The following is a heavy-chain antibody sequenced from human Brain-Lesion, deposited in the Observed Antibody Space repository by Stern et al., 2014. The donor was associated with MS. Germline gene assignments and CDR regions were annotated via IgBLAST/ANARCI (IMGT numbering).Heavy chain of an antibody. D-gene: IGHD6-13*01. J-gene: IGHJ4*02. CDR2: SDHSGST. CDR3: ARFPASRPHVFDS. CDR1: GGSISSSNW. V-gene: IGHV4-4*02. Sequence: VQLVESGPGLVKPSGTLSLTCAVSGGSISSSNWWSWVRQSPGKGLEWIGESDHSGSTIYNPSLTSRVTVSGDNAKNRFSLNLRSVTAADTAVYFCARFPASRPHVFDSWGQGTLVTVSS.